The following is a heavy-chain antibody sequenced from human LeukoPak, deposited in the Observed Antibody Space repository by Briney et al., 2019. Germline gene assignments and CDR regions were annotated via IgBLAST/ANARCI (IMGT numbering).Heavy chain of an antibody. J-gene: IGHJ6*02. CDR1: GGSISSYY. V-gene: IGHV4-59*12. CDR3: ARGHYYYYYGMDV. CDR2: IYYSGST. Sequence: SETLSLTCTVSGGSISSYYWSWIRQPPGKGLEWIGYIYYSGSTYYNPSLKSRVTISVDTSKNQFSLKLSSVTAADTAVYYCARGHYYYYYGMDVWGQGTTVTVSS.